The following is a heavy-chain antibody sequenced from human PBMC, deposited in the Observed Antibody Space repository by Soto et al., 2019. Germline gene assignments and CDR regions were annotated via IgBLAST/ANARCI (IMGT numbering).Heavy chain of an antibody. J-gene: IGHJ4*02. CDR1: GYSFTRLD. CDR3: ARGVSAGVDY. Sequence: AAVKVSYMASGYSFTRLDINGVRQTAGQGLEWMGWMQPSTGRTGYAQKFQGRVTMTRDTSINTAYLVLATLTSDDTAFYFWARGVSAGVDYWGQGTRVTVSS. CDR2: MQPSTGRT. V-gene: IGHV1-8*01. D-gene: IGHD1-26*01.